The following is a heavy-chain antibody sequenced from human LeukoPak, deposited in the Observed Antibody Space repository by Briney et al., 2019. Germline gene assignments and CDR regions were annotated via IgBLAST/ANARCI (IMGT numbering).Heavy chain of an antibody. CDR1: GGTMRNYY. CDR2: IDHSGNTIY. V-gene: IGHV4-59*08. CDR3: ARRRGSGSYGAFDI. J-gene: IGHJ3*02. Sequence: SETLSLTCTVAGGTMRNYYWNWIRQAPGKGLEWIGYIDHSGNTIYNYNPSLTGRVIISEDASQNQFSLKLSSVTAADTAVYFCARRRGSGSYGAFDIWGQGTMVTVSS. D-gene: IGHD1-26*01.